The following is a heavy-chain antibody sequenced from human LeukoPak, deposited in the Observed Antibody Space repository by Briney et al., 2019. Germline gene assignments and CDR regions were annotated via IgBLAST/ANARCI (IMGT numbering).Heavy chain of an antibody. D-gene: IGHD1-14*01. Sequence: ASVTVSCRASGYTFSGHNIHWVRQAPGQGLQWMGWITPSGGDTSFALEFEGRVTLSSDSSASTVYMFLTWLTSDDTAVYFCARGLPGASPGFDYWGQGTLLTVSS. CDR1: GYTFSGHN. CDR2: ITPSGGDT. CDR3: ARGLPGASPGFDY. J-gene: IGHJ4*02. V-gene: IGHV1-2*02.